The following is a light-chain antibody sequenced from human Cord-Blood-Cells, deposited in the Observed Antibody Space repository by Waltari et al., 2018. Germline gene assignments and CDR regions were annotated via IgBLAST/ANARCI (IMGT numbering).Light chain of an antibody. J-gene: IGKJ1*01. Sequence: EIVMTQSPATLSVSPGERAPLSCRASPSVSSNLAWYQQKPGQAPRLLIYGASTRATGIPARFRGSGSGTEFTLTISSLQSEDFAVYYCQQYNNWPPWTFGQGTKVEIK. V-gene: IGKV3-15*01. CDR1: PSVSSN. CDR2: GAS. CDR3: QQYNNWPPWT.